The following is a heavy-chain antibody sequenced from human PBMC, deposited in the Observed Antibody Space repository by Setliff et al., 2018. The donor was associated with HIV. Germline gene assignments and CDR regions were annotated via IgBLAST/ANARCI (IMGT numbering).Heavy chain of an antibody. CDR2: GYYSGIT. J-gene: IGHJ4*02. V-gene: IGHV4-59*08. D-gene: IGHD2-21*02. Sequence: SETLSLTCTVSGGSISNYYWSWIRQRPGKGLEWIGCGYYSGITHYDPSLKSRVSISVDASKNQFSLRLNTVTVADTAVYFCAGSSRGSLRDWDYWGPGTLVTVSS. CDR3: AGSSRGSLRDWDY. CDR1: GGSISNYY.